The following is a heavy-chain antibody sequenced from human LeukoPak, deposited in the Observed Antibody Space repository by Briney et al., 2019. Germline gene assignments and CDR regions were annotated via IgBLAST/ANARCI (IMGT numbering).Heavy chain of an antibody. Sequence: GGSLRLSSAASGFTFSTYWMSWVRRAPGKGLEGVANIKQDGSDKYYVDSVKGRFTISRDNAKNSLYLQMNSLTAEDTAVYYCARYDSDTGTTDYWGQGTLVTVSS. V-gene: IGHV3-7*01. D-gene: IGHD1-7*01. CDR2: IKQDGSDK. CDR3: ARYDSDTGTTDY. J-gene: IGHJ4*02. CDR1: GFTFSTYW.